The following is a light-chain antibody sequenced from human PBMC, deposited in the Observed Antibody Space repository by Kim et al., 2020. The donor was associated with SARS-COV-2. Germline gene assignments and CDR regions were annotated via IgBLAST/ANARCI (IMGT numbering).Light chain of an antibody. V-gene: IGKV1-33*01. CDR3: QQFADLPIT. CDR2: DAS. Sequence: DIQLTQSPSSLSASVGDRVTFSCQASQDIKDYLNWYQQKPGKAPNLLVFDASSLEAGVPSRFRGGGSGTDFTLTISSRQPEDFATYFCQQFADLPITFGQGTRLEIK. CDR1: QDIKDY. J-gene: IGKJ5*01.